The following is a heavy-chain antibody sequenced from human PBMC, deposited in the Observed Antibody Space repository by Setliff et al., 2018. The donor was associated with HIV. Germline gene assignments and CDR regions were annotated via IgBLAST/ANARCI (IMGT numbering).Heavy chain of an antibody. Sequence: PSETLSLTCGVSGYSISSGEFWGWIRQPSGKGLEWIGTFYQSGNTYYNPSLKSRVTISIDTSKNEFSLKMTSLTAADTAFYYCASPIPVTGTGAPFALWGQGTLVTVSS. D-gene: IGHD6-19*01. CDR2: FYQSGNT. CDR3: ASPIPVTGTGAPFAL. CDR1: GYSISSGEF. V-gene: IGHV4-38-2*01. J-gene: IGHJ4*03.